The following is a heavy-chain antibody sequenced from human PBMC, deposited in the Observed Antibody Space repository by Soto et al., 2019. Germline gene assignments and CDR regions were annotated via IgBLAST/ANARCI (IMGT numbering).Heavy chain of an antibody. CDR1: GYTFTSYD. CDR3: ARNHCSGGSCSDDY. D-gene: IGHD2-15*01. J-gene: IGHJ4*02. CDR2: MNPNSGNT. V-gene: IGHV1-8*01. Sequence: GASVKVSCKASGYTFTSYDINWVRQATGQGLEWMGWMNPNSGNTGYAQKFQGRVTMTRNTSISTAYMELSSLRSEDTAVYYCARNHCSGGSCSDDYWGQGTLVTVSS.